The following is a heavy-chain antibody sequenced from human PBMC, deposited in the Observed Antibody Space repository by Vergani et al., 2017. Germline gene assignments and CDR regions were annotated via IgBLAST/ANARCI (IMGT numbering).Heavy chain of an antibody. CDR1: GGSFSTGGQS. CDR3: AGHLRGYSYGVFDY. D-gene: IGHD5-18*01. V-gene: IGHV4-61*02. Sequence: QVQLQESGPGLVKPSETLSLPCTVSGGSFSTGGQSCTWLRQSAGAGLELIGRIDTRGATNYNPSLRSRAIMSVDASKKQFSMKLTSVTAADTAVYYCAGHLRGYSYGVFDYWGQGSEVTVSS. J-gene: IGHJ4*02. CDR2: IDTRGAT.